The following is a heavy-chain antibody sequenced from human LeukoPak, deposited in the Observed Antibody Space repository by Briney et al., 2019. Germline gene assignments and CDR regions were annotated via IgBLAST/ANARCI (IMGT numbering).Heavy chain of an antibody. Sequence: ASVKVSCKASGYTFTSYGISWVRQAPGQGLEWMGWISACNGNTNYAQKLQGRVTMTTDTSTSTAYMELRSLRSDDTAVYYCARLGYSYGHYYYYMDVWGKGTTVTVSS. CDR2: ISACNGNT. V-gene: IGHV1-18*01. J-gene: IGHJ6*03. CDR3: ARLGYSYGHYYYYMDV. D-gene: IGHD5-18*01. CDR1: GYTFTSYG.